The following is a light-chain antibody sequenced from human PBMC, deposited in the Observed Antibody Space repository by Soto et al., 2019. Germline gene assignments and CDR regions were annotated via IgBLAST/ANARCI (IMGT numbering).Light chain of an antibody. CDR1: QSISNT. V-gene: IGKV3-15*01. CDR2: GAS. Sequence: EIVMTQSPATLSVSPGERATLSCRASQSISNTLAWYQQKPGQAPRLLIFGASTRATGIPARFSGSGSGTEFTLTISSLQSEDFAVYYCQQYNNWPRTFGPGTKVEVK. J-gene: IGKJ1*01. CDR3: QQYNNWPRT.